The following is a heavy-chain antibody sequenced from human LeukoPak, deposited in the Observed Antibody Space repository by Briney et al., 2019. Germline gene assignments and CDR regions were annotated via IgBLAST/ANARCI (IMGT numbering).Heavy chain of an antibody. CDR1: GFTFSSYS. CDR2: TSDRGDYT. V-gene: IGHV3-23*01. J-gene: IGHJ4*02. Sequence: GGSLRLSCAASGFTFSSYSMNWVRQAPGKGLEWVSGTSDRGDYTYYADSVKGRFTISRDNSKNTLYLQMNSLRAEDAALYFCAKKAQYNGNYPLDYWGQGTLVTVSS. D-gene: IGHD1-26*01. CDR3: AKKAQYNGNYPLDY.